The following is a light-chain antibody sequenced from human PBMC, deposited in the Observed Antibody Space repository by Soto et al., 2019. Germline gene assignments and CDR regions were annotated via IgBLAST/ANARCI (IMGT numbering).Light chain of an antibody. J-gene: IGKJ2*01. CDR1: QSVSSN. CDR2: GAS. CDR3: QQYNNWPPT. Sequence: EIVMTQSPATLSVSPGERATLSCRASQSVSSNLVWYQQKRGQAPRLLIYGASTRATGIAARFSGSGSGTEFTLTISSLQSEDFAVYYCQQYNNWPPTFGQGTKLEIK. V-gene: IGKV3-15*01.